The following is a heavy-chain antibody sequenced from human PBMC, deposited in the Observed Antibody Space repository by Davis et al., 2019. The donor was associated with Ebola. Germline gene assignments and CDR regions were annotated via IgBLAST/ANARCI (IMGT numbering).Heavy chain of an antibody. D-gene: IGHD1-26*01. V-gene: IGHV3-11*04. CDR3: ARVGRAGSYYGAFDY. J-gene: IGHJ4*02. CDR1: GGSISSSSYY. CDR2: ISSSGSTI. Sequence: PSETLSLTCTVSGGSISSSSYYWGWIRQAPGKGLEWVSYISSSGSTIYYADSVKGRFTISRDNAKNSLYLQMNSLRAEDTAVYYCARVGRAGSYYGAFDYWGQGTLVTVSS.